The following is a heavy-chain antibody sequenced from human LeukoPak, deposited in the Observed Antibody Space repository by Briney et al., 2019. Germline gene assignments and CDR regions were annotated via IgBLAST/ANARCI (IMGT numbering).Heavy chain of an antibody. CDR3: ARVSVTTTSDAFDI. CDR1: GFTFSSYT. J-gene: IGHJ3*02. D-gene: IGHD4-17*01. Sequence: GGSLRLSCAASGFTFSSYTINWVRQAPGKGLEWVSSISGNSNYIYYADSVKGRFTISRDSAKSSLYLQMNSLRAEDTAVYYCARVSVTTTSDAFDIWGQGTMVTVSS. CDR2: ISGNSNYI. V-gene: IGHV3-21*01.